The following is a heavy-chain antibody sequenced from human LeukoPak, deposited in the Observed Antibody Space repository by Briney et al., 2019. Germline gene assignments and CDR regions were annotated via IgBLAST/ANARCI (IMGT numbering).Heavy chain of an antibody. V-gene: IGHV3-74*01. CDR2: INTDGSST. CDR3: ARDPSSSGYYPPDY. J-gene: IGHJ4*02. Sequence: PGGSLRLSCAASGFTFSSYWMHWVRQAPGKGLVWVSRINTDGSSTSYADSVKGRFTISRDNAKNTLYLQMNSLRAEDTAVYYCARDPSSSGYYPPDYWGQGTLVTVSS. CDR1: GFTFSSYW. D-gene: IGHD3-22*01.